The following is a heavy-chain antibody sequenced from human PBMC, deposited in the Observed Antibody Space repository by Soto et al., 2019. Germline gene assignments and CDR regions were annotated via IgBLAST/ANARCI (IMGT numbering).Heavy chain of an antibody. J-gene: IGHJ1*01. CDR2: ISAYNGNT. CDR3: AGRNRGYYDLLSGCSPQD. D-gene: IGHD3-3*01. V-gene: IGHV1-18*01. CDR1: GYTFTSYG. Sequence: QVQLVQSGAEVKKPGASVKVSCKASGYTFTSYGISWVRQAPGQGLEWMGGISAYNGNTNYAQKLQGRVTMTTDTSTSTAYMKVRSLGSDDGAVYYCAGRNRGYYDLLSGCSPQDWGQGTLVTVSS.